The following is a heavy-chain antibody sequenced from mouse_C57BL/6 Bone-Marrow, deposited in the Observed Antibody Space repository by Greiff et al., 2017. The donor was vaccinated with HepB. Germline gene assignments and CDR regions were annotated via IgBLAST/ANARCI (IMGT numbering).Heavy chain of an antibody. J-gene: IGHJ4*01. CDR1: GFTFSDYY. Sequence: EVMLVESGGGLVQPGGSLKLSCAASGFTFSDYYMYWVRQTPEKRLEWVAYISNGGGSTYYPDTVKGRFTISRDNAKNTLYLQMSRLKSEDTAMYYCARQAGRSYAMDYWGQGTSVTVSS. V-gene: IGHV5-12*01. CDR2: ISNGGGST. D-gene: IGHD1-1*01. CDR3: ARQAGRSYAMDY.